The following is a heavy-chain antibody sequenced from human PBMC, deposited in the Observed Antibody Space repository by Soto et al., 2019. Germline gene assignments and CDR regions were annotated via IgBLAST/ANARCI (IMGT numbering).Heavy chain of an antibody. Sequence: QVHLVQSGAEVKKPGTSVKVSCKTSGYTFSDYYIHWVRQVPGQGLEWMGRINCDSGGTTYSQKFQGRVTMTRDTSITTVYMDLSRLTSNDTAVYYCTRDLVGYDAFDVWGRGTLVAVSP. CDR1: GYTFSDYY. CDR2: INCDSGGT. CDR3: TRDLVGYDAFDV. J-gene: IGHJ3*01. D-gene: IGHD5-12*01. V-gene: IGHV1-2*02.